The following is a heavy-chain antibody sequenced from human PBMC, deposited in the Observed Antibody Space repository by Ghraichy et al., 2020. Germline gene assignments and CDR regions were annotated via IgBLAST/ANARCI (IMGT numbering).Heavy chain of an antibody. D-gene: IGHD4-17*01. CDR3: AKDGVTTVTAWWGYYGMDV. J-gene: IGHJ6*02. V-gene: IGHV3-23*01. CDR2: ISGSGGST. CDR1: GFTFSSYA. Sequence: GGSLRLSCAASGFTFSSYAMSWVRQAPGKGLEWVSAISGSGGSTYYADSVKGRFTISRDNSKNTLYLQMNSLRAEDTAVYYCAKDGVTTVTAWWGYYGMDVWGQGTTVTVSS.